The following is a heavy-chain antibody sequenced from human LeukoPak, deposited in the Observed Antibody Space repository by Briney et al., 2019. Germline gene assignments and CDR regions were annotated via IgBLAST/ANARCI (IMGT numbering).Heavy chain of an antibody. Sequence: GGSLRLSCAASGFTFSSYAMHWVRQAPGKGLEWVAVISYDGSNKYYADSVKGRFTISRNNSKNMLYLQMNSLRAEDTAVYYCARDGPATSITMIVVVITGWFDPWGQGTLVTVSS. D-gene: IGHD3-22*01. J-gene: IGHJ5*02. CDR2: ISYDGSNK. V-gene: IGHV3-30*04. CDR3: ARDGPATSITMIVVVITGWFDP. CDR1: GFTFSSYA.